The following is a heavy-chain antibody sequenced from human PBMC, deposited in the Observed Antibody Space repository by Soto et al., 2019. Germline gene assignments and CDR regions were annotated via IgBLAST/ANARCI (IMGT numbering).Heavy chain of an antibody. Sequence: GGSLRLSCAASGFTFSSYWMHWVRQAPGKGLVWVSRINSDGSSTSYADSVKGRFTISRDNAKNTLYLQMNSLRAEDTAVYYWARDRQLYYDFWGGYHPYYYYGMDVWGQGPRVTVSS. CDR1: GFTFSSYW. CDR2: INSDGSST. CDR3: ARDRQLYYDFWGGYHPYYYYGMDV. D-gene: IGHD3-3*01. V-gene: IGHV3-74*01. J-gene: IGHJ6*02.